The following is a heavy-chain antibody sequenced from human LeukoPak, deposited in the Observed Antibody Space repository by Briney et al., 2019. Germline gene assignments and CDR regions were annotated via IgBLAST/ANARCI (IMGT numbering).Heavy chain of an antibody. CDR2: IYYSGST. V-gene: IGHV4-39*07. Sequence: SETLSLTCTVSGGSISSSSYYWGWIRQPPGKGLEWIGSIYYSGSTYYNPSLKSRVTISVDTSKNQFSLKLSSVTAADTAVYYCARDGSGSYFRRDAFDIWGQGTMVTVSS. CDR3: ARDGSGSYFRRDAFDI. D-gene: IGHD1-26*01. J-gene: IGHJ3*02. CDR1: GGSISSSSYY.